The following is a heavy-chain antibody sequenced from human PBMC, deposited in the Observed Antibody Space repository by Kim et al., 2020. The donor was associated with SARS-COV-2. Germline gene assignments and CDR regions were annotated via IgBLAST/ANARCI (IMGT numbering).Heavy chain of an antibody. J-gene: IGHJ5*02. CDR1: GFTFSSYG. Sequence: GGSLRLSCAASGFTFSSYGMHWVRQAPGKGLEWVAVISYDGSNKYYADSVKGRFTISRDNSKNTLYLQMNSLRAEDTAVYYCARDNELRYFDWLLSLGWFDPWGQGTLVTVSS. V-gene: IGHV3-33*05. CDR3: ARDNELRYFDWLLSLGWFDP. CDR2: ISYDGSNK. D-gene: IGHD3-9*01.